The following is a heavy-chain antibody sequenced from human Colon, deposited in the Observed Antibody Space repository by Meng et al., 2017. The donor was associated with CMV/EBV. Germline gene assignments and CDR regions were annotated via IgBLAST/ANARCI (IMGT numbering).Heavy chain of an antibody. D-gene: IGHD3-3*01. J-gene: IGHJ4*02. Sequence: QGQLVESWGGGAQPGGSLRLSCGASGFSFSESGIHWLRQAPGKGLEWVSFIDTTNHYYADSVKGRFTISRDDSKRMVYLQMNNLKTEDTAMYFCSNGLLGVQGHWGQGTLVTVSS. CDR2: IDTTNH. V-gene: IGHV3-30*02. CDR3: SNGLLGVQGH. CDR1: GFSFSESG.